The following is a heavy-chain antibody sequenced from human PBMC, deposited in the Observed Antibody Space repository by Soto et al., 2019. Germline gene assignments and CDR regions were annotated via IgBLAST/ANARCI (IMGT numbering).Heavy chain of an antibody. Sequence: QVQLQESGPGLVKPSQTLSLTCTVSGGSISSGGYYWSWIRQHPAKGLEWIGYIYYSGSTYYNPSLTSRVTISVDTSKNQFSLKLSSVTAADTAVYYCARDWEELFWSGRRDYYYYYMDVWGKGTTVTVSS. CDR1: GGSISSGGYY. CDR3: ARDWEELFWSGRRDYYYYYMDV. CDR2: IYYSGST. V-gene: IGHV4-31*03. J-gene: IGHJ6*03. D-gene: IGHD3-3*02.